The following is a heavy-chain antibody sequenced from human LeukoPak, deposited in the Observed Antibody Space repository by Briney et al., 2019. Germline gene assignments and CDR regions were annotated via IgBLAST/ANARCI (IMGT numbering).Heavy chain of an antibody. V-gene: IGHV4-38-2*02. CDR2: VSQSENT. D-gene: IGHD6-13*01. CDR3: ARVYYSNSYDYWYFDL. Sequence: PSETLSLACYVSGDSISSSYYWGWIRQPPGKGLEWIASVSQSENTYYNPSLKSRVTMSVDTSKNHFSLKLSSVTAADTAVYYCARVYYSNSYDYWYFDLWGRGTLVTVSS. J-gene: IGHJ2*01. CDR1: GDSISSSYY.